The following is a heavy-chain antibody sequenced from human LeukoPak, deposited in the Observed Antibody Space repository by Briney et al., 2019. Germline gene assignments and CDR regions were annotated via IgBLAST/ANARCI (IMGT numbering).Heavy chain of an antibody. CDR1: GFTFSSYT. V-gene: IGHV3-7*01. CDR3: ARDERINWFDP. J-gene: IGHJ5*02. D-gene: IGHD2/OR15-2a*01. Sequence: PGGSLRLSCAASGFTFSSYTMNWVRQAPGKGLEWVANIKQDGSEKYYVDSVKGRFTISRDNAKNSLYLQMNSLRAEDTAVYYCARDERINWFDPWGQGTLVTVSS. CDR2: IKQDGSEK.